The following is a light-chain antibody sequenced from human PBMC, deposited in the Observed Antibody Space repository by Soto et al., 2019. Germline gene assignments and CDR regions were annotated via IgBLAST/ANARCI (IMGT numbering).Light chain of an antibody. CDR2: TNN. Sequence: QSALTQPPSASGTPGQRVTISCSGSSSNIGGNTVNWHQQLPGTAPKLLIYTNNQRPSGVPDRFSGSKSGTSASLAISGLQSEDEADYYCAAWGDSLNAYVFGTGTKVTVL. CDR3: AAWGDSLNAYV. V-gene: IGLV1-44*01. J-gene: IGLJ1*01. CDR1: SSNIGGNT.